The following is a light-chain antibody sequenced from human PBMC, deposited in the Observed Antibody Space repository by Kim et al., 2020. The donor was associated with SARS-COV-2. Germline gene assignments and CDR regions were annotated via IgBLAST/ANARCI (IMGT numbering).Light chain of an antibody. Sequence: VSPGQTASIACPGDKLGDKYACWYQQKPGQSPVLVIYQDSKRPSGIPERFSGSNSGNTATLTISGTQAMDEADYYCQAWDSSTVVFGGGTQLTVL. V-gene: IGLV3-1*01. CDR3: QAWDSSTVV. CDR1: KLGDKY. CDR2: QDS. J-gene: IGLJ2*01.